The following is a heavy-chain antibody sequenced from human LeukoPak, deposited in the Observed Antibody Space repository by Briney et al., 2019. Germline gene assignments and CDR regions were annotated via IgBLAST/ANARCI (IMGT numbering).Heavy chain of an antibody. CDR3: ANLGRSVVYYGSA. V-gene: IGHV3-23*01. Sequence: GGSLRLSCAASGFTFSTYAMSWVRQAPGKGLEWVSVISVTGGTTYYADSVKGRFTISRDNSKNTLYLQMNSLRAEDTAVYYCANLGRSVVYYGSAWGQGTLVTVSS. CDR1: GFTFSTYA. CDR2: ISVTGGTT. J-gene: IGHJ5*02. D-gene: IGHD3-10*01.